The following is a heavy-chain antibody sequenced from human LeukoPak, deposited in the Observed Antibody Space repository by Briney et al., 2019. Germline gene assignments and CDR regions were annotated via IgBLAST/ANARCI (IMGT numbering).Heavy chain of an antibody. V-gene: IGHV4-59*01. CDR1: GGSITSYC. CDR2: FNYGGST. Sequence: SETLSLTCTVSGGSITSYCWSWIRQPPGKGLEWIGYFNYGGSTNYTPSLKSRVTISVDPSKNQFSLRLSSVTAADSAVYYCARGRLHRGMTAYFDYWGEGTRVTVSS. J-gene: IGHJ4*02. CDR3: ARGRLHRGMTAYFDY. D-gene: IGHD5-18*01.